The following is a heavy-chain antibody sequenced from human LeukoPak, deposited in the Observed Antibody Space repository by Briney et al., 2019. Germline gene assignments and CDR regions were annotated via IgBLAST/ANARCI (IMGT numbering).Heavy chain of an antibody. J-gene: IGHJ4*02. V-gene: IGHV4-4*07. CDR2: IYTTGST. D-gene: IGHD6-19*01. Sequence: SETLSLTCTASGGSISSYYWSWIRQPAGKGLEWIGRIYTTGSTNYNPSLNSRVTMSVDTSKNQFSLKLSSVTAADTAVYYCARQKAVAGKAGFDYWGQGTPVTVSS. CDR1: GGSISSYY. CDR3: ARQKAVAGKAGFDY.